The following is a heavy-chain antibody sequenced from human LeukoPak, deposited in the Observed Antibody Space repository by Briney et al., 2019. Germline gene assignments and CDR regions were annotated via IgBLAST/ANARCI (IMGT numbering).Heavy chain of an antibody. CDR2: IYSTRTT. D-gene: IGHD5-12*01. CDR1: GFTVSSNY. Sequence: GGSLRLSCAATGFTVSSNYMNWVRQAPGKGLEWVSVIYSTRTTYYADSVKGRFTISRDNSKNTVYLQMNSLRADDTAVYYCARDRDSGYDDDAFDIWGQGTMVSVSS. J-gene: IGHJ3*02. V-gene: IGHV3-53*01. CDR3: ARDRDSGYDDDAFDI.